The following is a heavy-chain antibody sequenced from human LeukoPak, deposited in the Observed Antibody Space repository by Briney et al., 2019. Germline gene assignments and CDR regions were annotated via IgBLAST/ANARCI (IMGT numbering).Heavy chain of an antibody. CDR2: IYYSCST. CDR1: GGSISSSSYY. J-gene: IGHJ4*02. Sequence: PSETLSLTCTVSGGSISSSSYYWGWIRQPPGKGLEWIGRIYYSCSTYYNPSLKSRFTISVDTYKNQFSLKLSSVTAADTAVYYCARGYCSGGSCSPLDYWGQGTLVTASS. D-gene: IGHD2-15*01. CDR3: ARGYCSGGSCSPLDY. V-gene: IGHV4-39*01.